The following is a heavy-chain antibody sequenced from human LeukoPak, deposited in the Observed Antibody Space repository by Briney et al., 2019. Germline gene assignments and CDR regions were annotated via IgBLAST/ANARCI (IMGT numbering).Heavy chain of an antibody. J-gene: IGHJ4*02. CDR3: ARDQIGPTYYDILTGYYLPSGLFGY. D-gene: IGHD3-9*01. Sequence: GGSLRLSCAASGFTFSSYAMHWVRQAPGKGLEWVAVISYDGSNKYYADSVKGRFTISRDNAKNSLYLQMNSLRAEDTAVYYCARDQIGPTYYDILTGYYLPSGLFGYWGQGTLVTVSS. CDR1: GFTFSSYA. V-gene: IGHV3-30-3*01. CDR2: ISYDGSNK.